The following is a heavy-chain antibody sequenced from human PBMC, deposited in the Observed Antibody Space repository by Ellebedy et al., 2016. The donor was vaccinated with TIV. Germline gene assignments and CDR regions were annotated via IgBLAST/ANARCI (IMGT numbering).Heavy chain of an antibody. V-gene: IGHV4-59*01. CDR2: IYYSGST. J-gene: IGHJ4*02. CDR1: GGSISRYY. D-gene: IGHD5-18*01. CDR3: ARDPDDGYSYGYGFDF. Sequence: SETLSLXCTVSGGSISRYYWNWIRQPPGKALEWIGNIYYSGSTNYNPSLKSRVTISLDTSKKQFSLKLSSVTAADTALYFCARDPDDGYSYGYGFDFWGQGTLVTVSS.